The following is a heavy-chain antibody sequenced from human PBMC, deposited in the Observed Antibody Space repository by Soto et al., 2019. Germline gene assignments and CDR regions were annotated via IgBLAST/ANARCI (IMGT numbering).Heavy chain of an antibody. CDR3: AREVLVGSGSYYNTYYGMDV. Sequence: SLRLSCAASGFTFRSYTMSWVRQAPGKGLEWVSYISSSSSTIYYADSVKGRFTISRDNAKNSLYLQMNSLRDEDTAVYYCAREVLVGSGSYYNTYYGMDVWGQGTTVTVSS. J-gene: IGHJ6*02. V-gene: IGHV3-48*02. D-gene: IGHD3-10*01. CDR2: ISSSSSTI. CDR1: GFTFRSYT.